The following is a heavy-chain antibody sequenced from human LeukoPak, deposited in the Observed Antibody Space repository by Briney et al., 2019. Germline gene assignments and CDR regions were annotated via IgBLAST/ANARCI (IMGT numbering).Heavy chain of an antibody. V-gene: IGHV4-34*01. Sequence: SETLSLTCAVYGGSFSGYYWSWIRQPPGKGLEWIGEINHSGSTNYNPSLKSRVTISVDTSKNQFSLKLSSVTAADTAVYYCARRIAVAGDFDYWGQGTLVTVSS. D-gene: IGHD6-19*01. CDR1: GGSFSGYY. J-gene: IGHJ4*02. CDR3: ARRIAVAGDFDY. CDR2: INHSGST.